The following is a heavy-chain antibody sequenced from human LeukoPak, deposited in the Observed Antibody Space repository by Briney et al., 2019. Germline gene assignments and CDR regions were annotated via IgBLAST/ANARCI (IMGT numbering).Heavy chain of an antibody. Sequence: GGSLRLSCAVSGFTFSDYYMSWIRQAPGKGLEWVSYISDTTTYTNYADSVKGRFTISRDNAKNSLYLQMSSLRAEDTAVYYCARANDLIDYWGQGTLVTVSS. J-gene: IGHJ4*02. CDR1: GFTFSDYY. CDR3: ARANDLIDY. CDR2: ISDTTTYT. V-gene: IGHV3-11*05.